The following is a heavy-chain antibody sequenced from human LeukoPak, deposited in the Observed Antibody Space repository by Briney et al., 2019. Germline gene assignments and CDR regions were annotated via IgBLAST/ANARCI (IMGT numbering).Heavy chain of an antibody. CDR2: TYYRSKWYN. V-gene: IGHV6-1*01. CDR3: ARELVLWFGELLRPPYYYGMDV. D-gene: IGHD3-10*01. CDR1: GDSVSSNSAA. Sequence: SQTLSLTCAISGDSVSSNSAAWNWIRQSPSRGLEWLGRTYYRSKWYNDYAVSVKSRITINPDTSKNQFSLQLNSVTPEDTAVYYCARELVLWFGELLRPPYYYGMDVWGKGTTVTVSS. J-gene: IGHJ6*04.